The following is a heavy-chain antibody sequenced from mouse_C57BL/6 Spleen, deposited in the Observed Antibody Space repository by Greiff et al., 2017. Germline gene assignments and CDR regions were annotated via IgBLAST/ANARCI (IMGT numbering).Heavy chain of an antibody. J-gene: IGHJ4*01. CDR2: IDPEDGDT. V-gene: IGHV14-1*01. CDR3: TTCEIYYDYDGHYYAMDY. D-gene: IGHD2-4*01. CDR1: GFNIKDYY. Sequence: VQLQQSGAGLVRPGTSVKLSCTASGFNIKDYYMPWVNQGPEQGLEWIGSIDPEDGDTEYAPKFQGKSIMTADTSSNTAYLQLSSLTTEDTAVYYSTTCEIYYDYDGHYYAMDYWGQGTSVTVSS.